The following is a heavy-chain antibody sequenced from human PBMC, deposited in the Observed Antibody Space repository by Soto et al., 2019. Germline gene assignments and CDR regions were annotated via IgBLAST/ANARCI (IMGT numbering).Heavy chain of an antibody. CDR2: IWYDGSNK. CDR1: GFTFSSYG. V-gene: IGHV3-33*01. CDR3: ARAGRIAAATTTFDY. D-gene: IGHD6-6*01. J-gene: IGHJ4*02. Sequence: GGSLRLSCAASGFTFSSYGMHWVRQAPGKGLEWVAVIWYDGSNKYYADSVKGRFTISRDNSKNMLYLQMNSLRAADTAVYYCARAGRIAAATTTFDYWGQGTLVTVSS.